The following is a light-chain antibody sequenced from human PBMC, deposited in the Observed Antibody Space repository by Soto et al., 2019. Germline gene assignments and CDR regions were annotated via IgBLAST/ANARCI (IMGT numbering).Light chain of an antibody. V-gene: IGKV1-39*01. J-gene: IGKJ1*01. CDR2: AAS. CDR3: QQSYSTPET. Sequence: DIQMTQSPSSLSASVGDRVTITCRARQSISSYLKWYQQKPGKTPKLLIYAASSLQSGVPSRFSGSGSRTDFTITISSLQQEDFATYYCQQSYSTPETFGQGTKVEIK. CDR1: QSISSY.